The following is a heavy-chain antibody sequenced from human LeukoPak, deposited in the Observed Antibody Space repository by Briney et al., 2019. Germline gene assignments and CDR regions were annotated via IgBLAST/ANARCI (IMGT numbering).Heavy chain of an antibody. CDR2: IIPIFGTA. J-gene: IGHJ1*01. V-gene: IGHV1-69*13. CDR1: GGTFSSYA. Sequence: GASVKVSCKASGGTFSSYAISWVRQAPGQGLEWMGGIIPIFGTANYAQKFQGRVTITADESTSTAYMELSSLRSEDTAVYYCATLGGIQLLYMSFWGQGTLVTVSS. D-gene: IGHD5-18*01. CDR3: ATLGGIQLLYMSF.